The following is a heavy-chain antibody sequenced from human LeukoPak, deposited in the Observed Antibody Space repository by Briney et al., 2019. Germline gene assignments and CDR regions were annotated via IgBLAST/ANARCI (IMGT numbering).Heavy chain of an antibody. Sequence: GGSLRLSCAASGFTFSSYGMHWVRQAPGKGLEWVAFIRYGGSNKYYADSVKGRFTISRDNSKNTLYLRMNSLRAEDTAVYYCAKDGSNGSYSRYYFDYWGQGTLVTVSS. CDR2: IRYGGSNK. J-gene: IGHJ4*02. CDR3: AKDGSNGSYSRYYFDY. D-gene: IGHD1-26*01. V-gene: IGHV3-30*02. CDR1: GFTFSSYG.